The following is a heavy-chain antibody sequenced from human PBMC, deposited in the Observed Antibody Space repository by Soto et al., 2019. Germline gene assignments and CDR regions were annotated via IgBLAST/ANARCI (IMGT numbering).Heavy chain of an antibody. Sequence: GGSLRLSCAASGFTFSSYWMSWVRQAPGKGLEWVANIKQDGSEKYYVDSVKGRFTISRDSAKNSLYLQMNSLRAEDTAVYYCARLQNCCYYYGMDVWGQGTTVTVSS. CDR3: ARLQNCCYYYGMDV. CDR1: GFTFSSYW. J-gene: IGHJ6*02. V-gene: IGHV3-7*01. D-gene: IGHD2-15*01. CDR2: IKQDGSEK.